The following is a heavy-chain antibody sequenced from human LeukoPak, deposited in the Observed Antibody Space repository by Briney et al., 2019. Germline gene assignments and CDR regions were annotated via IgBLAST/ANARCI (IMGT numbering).Heavy chain of an antibody. CDR1: GCTFTAYY. CDR3: AGAYYYDSSGYYYRNVFYY. D-gene: IGHD3-22*01. J-gene: IGHJ4*02. CDR2: FDPNTGGTGYV. V-gene: IGHV1-2*06. Sequence: ASVKVSCKASGCTFTAYYMHWVRQAPGQGLEWMGRFDPNTGGTGYVRYAQKFQGRVTMTRDTSLNTAYMELSSLKSDDTAVYYCAGAYYYDSSGYYYRNVFYYWGQGTLVTVSS.